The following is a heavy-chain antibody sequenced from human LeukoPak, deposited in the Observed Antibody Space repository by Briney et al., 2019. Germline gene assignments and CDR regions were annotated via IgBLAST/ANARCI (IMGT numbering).Heavy chain of an antibody. V-gene: IGHV4-61*02. D-gene: IGHD5-18*01. J-gene: IGHJ4*02. CDR2: IYTSGST. CDR1: GGSISSGSYY. CDR3: ARATLRGYSYGYDY. Sequence: SETLSLTCTVSGGSISSGSYYWSWIRQPAGKGLEWIGRIYTSGSTNYNPSLNSRVTISVDTSKNQFSLKLSSVTAADTAVYYCARATLRGYSYGYDYWGQGTLVTVSS.